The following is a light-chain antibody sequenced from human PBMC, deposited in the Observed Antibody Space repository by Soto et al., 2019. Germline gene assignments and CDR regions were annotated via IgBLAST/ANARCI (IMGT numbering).Light chain of an antibody. CDR3: HQYGISPPRT. CDR2: GTS. Sequence: EVVLTQPPATLSVSPGDRATLSCRASQSVSRNLAWYQQKPGQAPRLLIYGTSSRATGIPDRFSGSGSGTDFTLTITRLEPEDFAVYYCHQYGISPPRTFGQGTKVEIK. V-gene: IGKV3-20*01. CDR1: QSVSRN. J-gene: IGKJ1*01.